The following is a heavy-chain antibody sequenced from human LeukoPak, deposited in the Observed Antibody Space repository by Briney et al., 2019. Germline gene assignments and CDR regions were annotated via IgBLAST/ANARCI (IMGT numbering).Heavy chain of an antibody. D-gene: IGHD2-15*01. CDR3: ARGDIVVVVAAPRLNWFDP. J-gene: IGHJ5*02. Sequence: PSETLSLTCAVYGGSFSGYYWSWIRQPPGKGLEWIGEINHSGSTNYNPSLKSRVTISVDTSKNQFSLKLSSVTAADTAVYYCARGDIVVVVAAPRLNWFDPWGQGTLVTVSS. CDR2: INHSGST. V-gene: IGHV4-34*01. CDR1: GGSFSGYY.